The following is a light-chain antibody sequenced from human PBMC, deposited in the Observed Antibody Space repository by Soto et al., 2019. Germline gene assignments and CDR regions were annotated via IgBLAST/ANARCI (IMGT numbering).Light chain of an antibody. CDR3: SSYTSSSTKV. CDR2: DVS. CDR1: SSDVGGYNY. J-gene: IGLJ1*01. Sequence: ALTQPASVSGSPGQSIAISCTGTSSDVGGYNYVSWYQQHPGKAPKLMIYDVSNRPSGVSNRFSGSKSGNTASLTISGLRAEDEADYSCSSYTSSSTKVFGIGPKATVL. V-gene: IGLV2-14*01.